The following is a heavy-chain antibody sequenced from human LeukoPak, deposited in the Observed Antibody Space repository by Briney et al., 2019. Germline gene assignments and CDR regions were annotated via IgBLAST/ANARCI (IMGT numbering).Heavy chain of an antibody. V-gene: IGHV3-23*01. CDR1: GFAFSNFD. J-gene: IGHJ3*01. CDR2: ISGSGGST. D-gene: IGHD3-22*01. Sequence: GGSLRLSCAASGFAFSNFDMNWVRQAPGKGLEWVSAISGSGGSTYSADSVKGRFTISRDNSKSTLYLQMNSLRGDDSAVYHCARSLSTNGYYYADTFDVWGQGTMVTVTS. CDR3: ARSLSTNGYYYADTFDV.